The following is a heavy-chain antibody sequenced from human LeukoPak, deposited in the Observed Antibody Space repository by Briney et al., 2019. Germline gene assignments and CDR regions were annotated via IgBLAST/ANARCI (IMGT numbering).Heavy chain of an antibody. CDR2: MYVSGST. CDR3: ARGPSAVVRGI. Sequence: SETLSLTCTVSGDSISSGNYYWSWIRQPAGKGLEWIGRMYVSGSTNYNTSLKSRVTMSVDTSKNQFSLSLSAVTAADTAVYYCARGPSAVVRGIWGQGTLVTVSS. CDR1: GDSISSGNYY. V-gene: IGHV4-61*02. J-gene: IGHJ4*02.